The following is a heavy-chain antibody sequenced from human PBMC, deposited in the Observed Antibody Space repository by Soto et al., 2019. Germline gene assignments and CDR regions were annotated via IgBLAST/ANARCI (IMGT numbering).Heavy chain of an antibody. D-gene: IGHD3-22*01. CDR1: GFTFSSYW. Sequence: EVQLVESGGGIVQPGGSLRLSCAASGFTFSSYWMHWVRQAPGKGLVWVSRINSDGSRTSYADSAKGRFTISRDNAKHTVYLQMNSLRAEDTAVYYCARGDGDYYDGNGYLGRHWGQGTLATVSS. CDR2: INSDGSRT. CDR3: ARGDGDYYDGNGYLGRH. V-gene: IGHV3-74*01. J-gene: IGHJ4*02.